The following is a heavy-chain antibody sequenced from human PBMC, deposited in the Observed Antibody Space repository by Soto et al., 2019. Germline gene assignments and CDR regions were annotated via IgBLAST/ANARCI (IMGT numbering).Heavy chain of an antibody. CDR1: GFTFSSYA. D-gene: IGHD6-6*01. Sequence: EVQLLESGGGFVQPGGSLRLSCAASGFTFSSYAMSWVRQAPGKGLEWVSAISGSGGSTYYADSVKGRFTISRDNSKNALYRQMNSLRAEDTAVYYCAKDWLAARPCWFDPWGQGTLFTVSS. J-gene: IGHJ5*02. CDR3: AKDWLAARPCWFDP. V-gene: IGHV3-23*01. CDR2: ISGSGGST.